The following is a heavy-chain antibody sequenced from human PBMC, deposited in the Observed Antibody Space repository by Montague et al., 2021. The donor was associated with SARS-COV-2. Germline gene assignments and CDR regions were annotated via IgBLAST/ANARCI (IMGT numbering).Heavy chain of an antibody. CDR2: IYHSGGT. Sequence: SETLSLTCSVSGYSISSGYYWGWIRQPPGKGLEWIGNIYHSGGTYYSPSLKSRVTVSVDTSKNQFSLRLSSATAADTAVYYCARWYYGSGSCPHWGQGTLVTVSS. J-gene: IGHJ4*02. V-gene: IGHV4-38-2*01. CDR3: ARWYYGSGSCPH. CDR1: GYSISSGYY. D-gene: IGHD3-10*01.